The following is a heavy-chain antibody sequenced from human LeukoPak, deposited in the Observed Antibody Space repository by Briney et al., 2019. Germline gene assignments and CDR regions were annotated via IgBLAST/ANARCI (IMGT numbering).Heavy chain of an antibody. D-gene: IGHD3-10*01. Sequence: PGGSLRLSCAASGFIVSSNYMSWVRQAPGKGLEWVSVIYSGGSTYYADSVKGRFTISRDNSKNTLYLQMNSLRAEDTAVYYCARERVTNYYGSGSYYRRAPYYYYGMDVWGQGTTVTVSS. J-gene: IGHJ6*02. CDR3: ARERVTNYYGSGSYYRRAPYYYYGMDV. CDR1: GFIVSSNY. CDR2: IYSGGST. V-gene: IGHV3-53*01.